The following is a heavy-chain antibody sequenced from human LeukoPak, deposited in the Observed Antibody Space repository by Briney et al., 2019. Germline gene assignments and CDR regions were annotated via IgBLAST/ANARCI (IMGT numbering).Heavy chain of an antibody. J-gene: IGHJ1*01. V-gene: IGHV3-53*01. CDR2: LYSGGNT. D-gene: IGHD4-17*01. Sequence: GGPLRLPCAASGFTVSDNYMRWVRQAPGKGLEWVSTLYSGGNTYNAGSVMGRFTISRDSSKNTLYLQMNSLRAGDTAVYYCARGQVALEYGDYIHFQSWGQGTLVTVSS. CDR3: ARGQVALEYGDYIHFQS. CDR1: GFTVSDNY.